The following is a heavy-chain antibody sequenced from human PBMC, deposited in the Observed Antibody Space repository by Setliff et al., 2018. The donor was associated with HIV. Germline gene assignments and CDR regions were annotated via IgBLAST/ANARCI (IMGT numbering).Heavy chain of an antibody. J-gene: IGHJ4*02. CDR2: INPKSGAT. Sequence: ASVKVSCKASGYSFTGYYVNWVRQAPGQGLEWMGRINPKSGATNLAQKFQGRVTLTRDASVTTVYMELTSLRSDDTAVYYCARKDGVGYCDSNSCYGIGPIDFWGQGSLVTVSS. CDR1: GYSFTGYY. CDR3: ARKDGVGYCDSNSCYGIGPIDF. D-gene: IGHD2-2*01. V-gene: IGHV1-2*06.